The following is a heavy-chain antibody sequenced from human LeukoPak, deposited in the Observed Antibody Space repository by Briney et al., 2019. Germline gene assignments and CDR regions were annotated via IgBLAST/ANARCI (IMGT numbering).Heavy chain of an antibody. Sequence: GESRKISCKASGYNFNTSWIGWVRQMPGKGLKWMAIIYPGDSDTRYSPSFQGQVTISADKSISTAYLQWSSLKASDTAMYYCARGGYYGDYVQWRYWGQGTLVTVSS. D-gene: IGHD4-17*01. J-gene: IGHJ4*02. CDR3: ARGGYYGDYVQWRY. CDR1: GYNFNTSW. CDR2: IYPGDSDT. V-gene: IGHV5-51*01.